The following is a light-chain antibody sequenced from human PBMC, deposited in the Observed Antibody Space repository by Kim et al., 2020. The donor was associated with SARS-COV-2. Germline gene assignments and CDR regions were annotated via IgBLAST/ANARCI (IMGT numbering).Light chain of an antibody. J-gene: IGLJ3*02. Sequence: FGRPVMSTCQGGNHSSYYASWYQQQPGQPAALVIYGNNNRPPGVPDRFSGASSGDTASLSITAAPADDEADYYCSAPDNSSDHHWVFGGGTQLTVL. V-gene: IGLV3-19*01. CDR1: NHSSYY. CDR3: SAPDNSSDHHWV. CDR2: GNN.